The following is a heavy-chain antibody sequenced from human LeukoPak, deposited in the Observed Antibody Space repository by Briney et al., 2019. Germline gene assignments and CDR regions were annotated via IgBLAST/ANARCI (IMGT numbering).Heavy chain of an antibody. D-gene: IGHD5-24*01. V-gene: IGHV1-46*01. Sequence: ASVKVSCKASGYTITNNWMHWVRQAPGQGLEWMGVINPSGTDTSYGQKFQGRITMSRDTSTSTVYMELSSLRSEDTAFYYCATDHSMADTAWWFDPWGQGTLVTVSS. CDR2: INPSGTDT. CDR1: GYTITNNW. CDR3: ATDHSMADTAWWFDP. J-gene: IGHJ5*02.